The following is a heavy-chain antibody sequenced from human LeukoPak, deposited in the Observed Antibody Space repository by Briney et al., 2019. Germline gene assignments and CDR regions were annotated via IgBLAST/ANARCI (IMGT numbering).Heavy chain of an antibody. J-gene: IGHJ3*01. CDR3: AKRPRDTSGYYLGAFDG. CDR1: GFTFSSHW. CDR2: ISASGGDT. V-gene: IGHV3-23*01. Sequence: TGGSLRLSCAASGFTFSSHWMTWVRQAPGKGLEWVSAISASGGDTYYADSVKGRFTISRDNSKNTLYLHMSSLRAEDTAVYFCAKRPRDTSGYYLGAFDGWGQGTTVTVPS. D-gene: IGHD3-22*01.